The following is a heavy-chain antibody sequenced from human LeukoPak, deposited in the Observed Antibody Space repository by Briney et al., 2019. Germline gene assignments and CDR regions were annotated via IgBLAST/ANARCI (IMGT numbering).Heavy chain of an antibody. Sequence: GGSLRLSCAASGFTFSTYAMHWVRQAPGKGLEWVAVISYDENDKYYADSVKGRFTISRDNSKNTLYLQMNSLRAEDTAVYYCARRWFGDVWGKGTTVTVSS. V-gene: IGHV3-30*04. CDR1: GFTFSTYA. D-gene: IGHD3-10*01. CDR2: ISYDENDK. CDR3: ARRWFGDV. J-gene: IGHJ6*04.